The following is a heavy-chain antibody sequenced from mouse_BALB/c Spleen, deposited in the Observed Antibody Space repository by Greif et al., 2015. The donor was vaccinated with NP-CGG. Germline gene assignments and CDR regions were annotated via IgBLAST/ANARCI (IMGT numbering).Heavy chain of an antibody. J-gene: IGHJ1*01. CDR2: IWSGEST. D-gene: IGHD1-1*01. CDR1: GFSLTSYG. CDR3: ARNYGSSYFDV. Sequence: VQRVESGPGLVQPSQSLSITYTVSGFSLTSYGVHWVRQPPGKGLEWLGVIWSGESTDYNAAFISRLSISKDNSKSQVFFKMNSLQADDTAIYYCARNYGSSYFDVWGAGTTVTVSS. V-gene: IGHV2-4*02.